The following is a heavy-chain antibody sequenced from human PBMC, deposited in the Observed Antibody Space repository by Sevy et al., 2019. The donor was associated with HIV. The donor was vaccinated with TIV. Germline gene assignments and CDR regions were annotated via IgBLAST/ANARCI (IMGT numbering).Heavy chain of an antibody. CDR2: ISSSSYT. J-gene: IGHJ4*02. CDR1: GFTFSDYY. V-gene: IGHV3-11*06. Sequence: GGSLILSCAASGFTFSDYYMSWIRQAPGKGLEWVSYISSSSYTNYADSVKGRFTISRDNAKNSLYLQMNSLRAEDTAVYYCARDHHDYIWGSYRYNYFDYWGQGTLVTVSS. D-gene: IGHD3-16*02. CDR3: ARDHHDYIWGSYRYNYFDY.